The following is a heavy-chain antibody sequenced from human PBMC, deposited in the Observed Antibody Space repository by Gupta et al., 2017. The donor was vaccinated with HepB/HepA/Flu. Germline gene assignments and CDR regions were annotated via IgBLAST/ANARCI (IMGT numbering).Heavy chain of an antibody. Sequence: QVQLVESGGRVVQPGRSLTLSCAASKFTFSKSAMHWVRQAPGKGLEWVAFISNNGGNKDYADSVKGRFTISRDNSKNTLYLQMNSLRAEDTAVYYCAKDRVACYSFDYWGPGIMVTVSS. D-gene: IGHD2-15*01. J-gene: IGHJ4*02. CDR3: AKDRVACYSFDY. CDR2: ISNNGGNK. CDR1: KFTFSKSA. V-gene: IGHV3-30*18.